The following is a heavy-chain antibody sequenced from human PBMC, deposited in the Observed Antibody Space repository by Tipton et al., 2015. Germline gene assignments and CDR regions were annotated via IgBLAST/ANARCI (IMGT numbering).Heavy chain of an antibody. Sequence: TLSLTCTVSGGSISSSSWWTWVRQPPGKGLEWIGEIHHGGTTNYNPSLKSRVTMSVDTSKNQFSLQLSSVTTADTAVYYCATGQDRFGNHYWGQGTLVSVSS. V-gene: IGHV4-4*02. CDR1: GGSISSSSW. D-gene: IGHD3-10*01. J-gene: IGHJ4*02. CDR2: IHHGGTT. CDR3: ATGQDRFGNHY.